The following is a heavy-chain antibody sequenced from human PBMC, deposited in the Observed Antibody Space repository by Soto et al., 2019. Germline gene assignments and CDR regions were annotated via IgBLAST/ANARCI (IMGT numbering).Heavy chain of an antibody. Sequence: PSETLSLTCAVSGGSISSGGYSWSWIRQPPGKGLEWIGYIYHSGSTYYNPSLKSRVTISVDRSKNQFSLKLSSVTAADTAVYYCARHNYGDYDFAYWGQGTLVTVSS. CDR2: IYHSGST. V-gene: IGHV4-30-2*01. CDR3: ARHNYGDYDFAY. D-gene: IGHD4-17*01. J-gene: IGHJ4*02. CDR1: GGSISSGGYS.